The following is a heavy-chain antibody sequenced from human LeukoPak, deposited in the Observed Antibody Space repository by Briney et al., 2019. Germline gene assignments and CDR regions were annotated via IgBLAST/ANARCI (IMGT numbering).Heavy chain of an antibody. D-gene: IGHD2-2*01. J-gene: IGHJ4*02. CDR2: IYYSGST. CDR3: ARVACSSASCPKRGTFDY. V-gene: IGHV4-59*01. CDR1: GGSISSYY. Sequence: SETLSLTCTVSGGSISSYYWNWIRQPPGQGLEWIGYIYYSGSTNYNPSLESRVTISVHTSRNQFSLNLTSGTAADTAIYYCARVACSSASCPKRGTFDYWGQGTLVTVSS.